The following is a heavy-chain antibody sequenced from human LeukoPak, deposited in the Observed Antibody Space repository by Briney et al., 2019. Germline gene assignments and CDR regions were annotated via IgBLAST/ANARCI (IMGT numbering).Heavy chain of an antibody. J-gene: IGHJ5*02. CDR2: ISYDGSNE. CDR3: ARDNTGHRRVEYNWFDP. V-gene: IGHV3-30*04. CDR1: GFTFSSYV. D-gene: IGHD5-24*01. Sequence: GRSLRLSCAASGFTFSSYVMHWVRQAPGKGLEWVAIISYDGSNEYYADSVKGRFTISRDNAKNSLYLQMNSLRAEDTAVYYCARDNTGHRRVEYNWFDPWGQGTLVTVSS.